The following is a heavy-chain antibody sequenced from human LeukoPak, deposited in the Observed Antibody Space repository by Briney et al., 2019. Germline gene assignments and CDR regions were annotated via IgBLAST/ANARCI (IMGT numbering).Heavy chain of an antibody. J-gene: IGHJ4*02. V-gene: IGHV3-7*01. CDR2: IKPDESEK. CDR3: ARVGIVGATTGFDY. Sequence: GGSLRLSCAASGFTLSNFWMNWVRQAPGRGLEWVANIKPDESEKYYVDSVKGRFTISRDNAKNSLHLQMNSLRAEDTAVYYCARVGIVGATTGFDYWGQGTLVTVSS. D-gene: IGHD1-26*01. CDR1: GFTLSNFW.